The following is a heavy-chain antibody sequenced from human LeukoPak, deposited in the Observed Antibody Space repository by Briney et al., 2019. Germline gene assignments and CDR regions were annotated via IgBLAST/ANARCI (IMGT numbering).Heavy chain of an antibody. D-gene: IGHD4-17*01. Sequence: GGSLRLSCAASGFSVSDNHMTWVCQAPGKGLGWVSVTYRGGNTSYADLVKARFTSSRDNSKNTLYLPMNTLSAEDTAVYYCTGESPTTLTPIDYWGQGTLVTVSS. V-gene: IGHV3-66*01. CDR1: GFSVSDNH. CDR3: TGESPTTLTPIDY. CDR2: TYRGGNT. J-gene: IGHJ4*02.